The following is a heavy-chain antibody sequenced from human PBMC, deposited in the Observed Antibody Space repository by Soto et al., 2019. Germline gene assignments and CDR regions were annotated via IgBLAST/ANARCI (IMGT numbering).Heavy chain of an antibody. CDR2: IYYSGAT. CDR3: TRGLAAGTVYFDY. CDR1: GGSISSSDYY. Sequence: SETLSLTCTVPGGSISSSDYYWNWIRQPPGKGLEWIGYIYYSGATHYNPSLESRLTISVDRFKKQFSLRLRSVTAADTAVYFCTRGLAAGTVYFDYWGQGTLVTVS. V-gene: IGHV4-30-4*01. D-gene: IGHD6-13*01. J-gene: IGHJ4*02.